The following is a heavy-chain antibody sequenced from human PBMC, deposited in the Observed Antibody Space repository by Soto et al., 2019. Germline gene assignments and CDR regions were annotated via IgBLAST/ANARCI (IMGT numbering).Heavy chain of an antibody. Sequence: QVQLVQSGAEVKKPGASLKASCKASGYTFPSYGISWVRQAPGQGLEWMGWISAYNGNTKYAQKLQGRVTMPTDTPTSTAYMELRSLRSGDTPVYSCAREVPPSLNWGPGTLVTVSS. D-gene: IGHD2-2*01. J-gene: IGHJ4*02. CDR1: GYTFPSYG. CDR2: ISAYNGNT. CDR3: AREVPPSLN. V-gene: IGHV1-18*01.